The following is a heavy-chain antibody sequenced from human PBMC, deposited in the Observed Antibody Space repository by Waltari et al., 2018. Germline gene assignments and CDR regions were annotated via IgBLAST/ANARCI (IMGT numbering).Heavy chain of an antibody. J-gene: IGHJ5*02. CDR3: SGGFWSGRDWFDP. CDR1: GYTLTELS. CDR2: ISPIFGTA. Sequence: QVQLVQSGAEVKKPGASVKVSCKVSGYTLTELSMHWVRQAPGKGLEWMGRISPIFGTANDAQKFQGRVTITADKSTSTAYMELSSLRSEDTAVYYCSGGFWSGRDWFDPWGQGTLVTVSS. D-gene: IGHD3-3*01. V-gene: IGHV1-69*13.